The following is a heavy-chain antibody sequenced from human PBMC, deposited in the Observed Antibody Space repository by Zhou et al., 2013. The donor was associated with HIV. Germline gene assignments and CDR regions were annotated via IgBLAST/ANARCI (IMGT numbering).Heavy chain of an antibody. D-gene: IGHD3-9*01. CDR2: INHSGST. CDR3: AKEVLAGDLDY. V-gene: IGHV4-34*01. CDR1: GGSFSDYY. Sequence: QVQLQQWGAGLLKPSETLSLTCAVYGGSFSDYYWSWIRQPPGKGLEWIGQINHSGSTYYNPSLKSRVTISVDTSKNQFSLKLSSVTAADTAVYYCAKEVLAGDLDYWGQGTLVTVSS. J-gene: IGHJ4*02.